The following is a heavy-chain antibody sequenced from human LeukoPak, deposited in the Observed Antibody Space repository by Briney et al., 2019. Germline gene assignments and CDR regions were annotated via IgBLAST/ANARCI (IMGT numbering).Heavy chain of an antibody. CDR2: ISAYNGNT. J-gene: IGHJ4*02. V-gene: IGHV1-18*01. CDR3: ARGPAYYYDSSGYYY. CDR1: GYTFTSYG. Sequence: ASVTVSFKASGYTFTSYGISWVRQAPGQGLEWMGWISAYNGNTNYAQKLQGRVTMTTDTSTSTAYMELRSLRSDDTAVYYCARGPAYYYDSSGYYYWGQGTLVTVSS. D-gene: IGHD3-22*01.